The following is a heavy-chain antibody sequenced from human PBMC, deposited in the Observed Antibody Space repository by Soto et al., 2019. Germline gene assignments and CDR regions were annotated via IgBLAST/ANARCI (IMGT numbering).Heavy chain of an antibody. CDR3: ARASHPFDTPKSIAAAWDELGGIYYYYMDV. Sequence: SETLSLTCAVSSGSISSSNWWSWVRQPPGKGLEWIGEIYHSGSTNYNPSLKSRVTISVDKSKNQFSLKLSSVTAADTAVYYCARASHPFDTPKSIAAAWDELGGIYYYYMDVWGKGTTVTVSS. CDR1: SGSISSSNW. D-gene: IGHD6-13*01. J-gene: IGHJ6*03. V-gene: IGHV4-4*02. CDR2: IYHSGST.